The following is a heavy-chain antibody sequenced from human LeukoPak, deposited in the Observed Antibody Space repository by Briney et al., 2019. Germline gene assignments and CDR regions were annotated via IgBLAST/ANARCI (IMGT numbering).Heavy chain of an antibody. CDR1: GFTFSSYW. CDR3: ARDEWEPLSAFDI. Sequence: PGGSLRLSCAASGFTFSSYWMHWVRQAPGKGPVWVSRINSDGSSTSYADSVKGRFTISRDNAKNTLYLQMNSLRAEDTAVYYCARDEWEPLSAFDIWGQGTMVTVSS. CDR2: INSDGSST. D-gene: IGHD1-26*01. J-gene: IGHJ3*02. V-gene: IGHV3-74*01.